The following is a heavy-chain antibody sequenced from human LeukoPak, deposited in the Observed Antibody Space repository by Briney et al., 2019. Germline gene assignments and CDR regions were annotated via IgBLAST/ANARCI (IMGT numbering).Heavy chain of an antibody. CDR3: ARDPGAMIQGAFDY. J-gene: IGHJ4*02. CDR1: GFTFSSYA. CDR2: VSYDGSEK. Sequence: GGSLRLSCAASGFTFSSYAMHWVRQAPGKGLEWIAAVSYDGSEKYYADSVKGRFTISSDNSKNTLFLQMNSLRVEDTAIYYCARDPGAMIQGAFDYWGQGTLVTVSS. V-gene: IGHV3-30-3*01. D-gene: IGHD5-12*01.